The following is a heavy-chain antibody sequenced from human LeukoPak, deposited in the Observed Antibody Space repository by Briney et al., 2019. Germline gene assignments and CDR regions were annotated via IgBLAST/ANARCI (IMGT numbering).Heavy chain of an antibody. D-gene: IGHD3-3*01. CDR1: GGSISSYY. Sequence: KPSETLSLTCTVSGGSISSYYWSWIRQPPGKGLEWIGYIYYSGSTNYNPSLKSRVTISVDTSKNQFSLKLSSVTAADTAVYYCARTLYDFSAYYYYSMDVWGQGTTVTVSS. J-gene: IGHJ6*02. CDR2: IYYSGST. V-gene: IGHV4-59*01. CDR3: ARTLYDFSAYYYYSMDV.